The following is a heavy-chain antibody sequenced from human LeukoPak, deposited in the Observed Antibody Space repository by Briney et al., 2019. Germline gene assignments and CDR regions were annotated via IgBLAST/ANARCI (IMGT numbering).Heavy chain of an antibody. D-gene: IGHD1-20*01. Sequence: ASVKVSCKAFGYTFTSYFMHWVRQAPGQGLEWMGIINPSGGSTTYAQKFQGRVTMTRDTSTSTVYMELSRLRSEDTAVYYCARDVDNWNDVGNYYFDYWCQGTLVTVSS. CDR2: INPSGGST. V-gene: IGHV1-46*03. CDR3: ARDVDNWNDVGNYYFDY. J-gene: IGHJ4*02. CDR1: GYTFTSYF.